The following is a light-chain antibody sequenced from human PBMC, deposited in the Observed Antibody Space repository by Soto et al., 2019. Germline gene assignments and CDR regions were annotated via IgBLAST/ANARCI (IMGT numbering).Light chain of an antibody. Sequence: EIVLTQSPGTLSLSPVERATLSCRASQSVGSTYLAWYRQKPGQAPRLLIYGASSRATGIPDRFSGSGSGTDFTFTISRLEPEDFAVYYCQQYGSSPPTCGQGTKGDIK. CDR1: QSVGSTY. J-gene: IGKJ1*01. CDR2: GAS. V-gene: IGKV3-20*01. CDR3: QQYGSSPPT.